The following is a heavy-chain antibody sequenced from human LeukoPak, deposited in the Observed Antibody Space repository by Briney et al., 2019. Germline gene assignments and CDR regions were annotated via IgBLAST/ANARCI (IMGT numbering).Heavy chain of an antibody. CDR3: ATGRDIYDYQGAFAY. CDR2: FDPEDGET. J-gene: IGHJ4*02. Sequence: ASVKVSCKVSGYTLTELSMHWVRQAPGKGLEWMGGFDPEDGETIYAQKFQGRVTMTEDTSTDTAYMELSSLRAEDTAVYYCATGRDIYDYQGAFAYWGQGTLVTVSS. D-gene: IGHD3-16*01. V-gene: IGHV1-24*01. CDR1: GYTLTELS.